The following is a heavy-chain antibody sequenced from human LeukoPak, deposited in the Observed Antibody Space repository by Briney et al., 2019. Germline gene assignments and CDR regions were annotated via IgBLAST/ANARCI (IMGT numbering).Heavy chain of an antibody. J-gene: IGHJ2*01. Sequence: GASVKVSCKASGYTFTGYYMHWVRQAPGQGLEWMGWINPSSGGTNYAQKFQGRVTMTRDTSISTAYMELSRLRSDDTAVYYCARDSQWQNFDLWGRGTLVTVSS. CDR2: INPSSGGT. D-gene: IGHD6-19*01. V-gene: IGHV1-2*02. CDR1: GYTFTGYY. CDR3: ARDSQWQNFDL.